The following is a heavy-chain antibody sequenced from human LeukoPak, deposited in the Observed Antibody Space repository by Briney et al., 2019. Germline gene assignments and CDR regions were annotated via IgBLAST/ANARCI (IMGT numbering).Heavy chain of an antibody. Sequence: GGSLRLSCAASGFTFDDYGMSWVRQAPGKGLEWVSGINWNGGSTGYADSVKGRFTISRDNAKNSLYLQMNSLRAEDTALYYCAKAPLSGYSYGYDYFDYWGQGTLVTVSS. CDR3: AKAPLSGYSYGYDYFDY. J-gene: IGHJ4*02. CDR2: INWNGGST. V-gene: IGHV3-20*04. CDR1: GFTFDDYG. D-gene: IGHD5-18*01.